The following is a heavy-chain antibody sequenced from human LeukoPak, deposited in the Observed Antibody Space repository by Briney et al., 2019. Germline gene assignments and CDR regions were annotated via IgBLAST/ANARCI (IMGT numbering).Heavy chain of an antibody. V-gene: IGHV1-18*01. J-gene: IGHJ4*02. Sequence: GASVKVSCKASGYTFTSYGIAWVRQAPGQGLQWMGWISANNGDTSYSQKLQGRVTMTTDTSTNTAYMELRSLTSDDTAVYYCARAVKTGTTGWGQGTLVTVSS. CDR1: GYTFTSYG. CDR3: ARAVKTGTTG. CDR2: ISANNGDT. D-gene: IGHD1-7*01.